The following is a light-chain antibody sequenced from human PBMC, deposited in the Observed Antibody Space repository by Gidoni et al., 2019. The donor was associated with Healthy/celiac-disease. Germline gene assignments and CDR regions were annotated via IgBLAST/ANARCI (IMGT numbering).Light chain of an antibody. CDR2: AAS. Sequence: DIQMTQSPSSLSASVGDRVTITCRASQIISTYLNWYQQKPGKAPKLLIYAASSLQSGVPSRFSGSGSRTDFTLTISSLQPEDFATYYCQQTYRTPHSFGQGTKLEIK. V-gene: IGKV1-39*01. J-gene: IGKJ2*03. CDR1: QIISTY. CDR3: QQTYRTPHS.